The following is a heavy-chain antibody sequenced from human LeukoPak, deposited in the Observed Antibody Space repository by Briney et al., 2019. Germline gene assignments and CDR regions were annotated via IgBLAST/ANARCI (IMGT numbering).Heavy chain of an antibody. CDR2: INHSGST. J-gene: IGHJ5*02. D-gene: IGHD6-19*01. V-gene: IGHV4-34*01. CDR1: GFTFSSYW. CDR3: ARESFYSSGWPQRIWGFDP. Sequence: PGGSLRLSCAASGFTFSSYWMTWVRQAPGKGLEWIGEINHSGSTNYNPSLKSRVTISVDTSKNQFSLKLSSVTAADTAVYYCARESFYSSGWPQRIWGFDPWGQGTLVTVSS.